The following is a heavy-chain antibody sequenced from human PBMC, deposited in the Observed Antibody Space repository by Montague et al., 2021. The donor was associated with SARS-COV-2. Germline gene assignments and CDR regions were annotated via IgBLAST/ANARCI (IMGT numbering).Heavy chain of an antibody. CDR1: IRSITYY. D-gene: IGHD3-10*01. J-gene: IGHJ4*02. CDR3: ARHSGGSEVSGLDY. CDR2: IYPGWKT. V-gene: IGHV4-39*01. Sequence: SETLSLTCTVSIRSITYYWAWIRQPPGRGLEWLGSIYPGWKTFYNSSLNSRVTMSIDTSENQFSLNLNSVTAADTAVYYCARHSGGSEVSGLDYWGQGTLVTVSS.